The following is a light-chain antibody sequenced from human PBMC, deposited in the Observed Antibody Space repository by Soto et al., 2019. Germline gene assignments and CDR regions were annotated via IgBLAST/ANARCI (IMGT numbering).Light chain of an antibody. CDR2: DVS. Sequence: QSALTQPRSVSGSPGQSVTISCSGTSSDVGGYNYVSWYQQHPGKAPKLMIYDVSQRPSGVPDRFSGSKSGNTASLTISGRQAEDEADYYCCSYAGSYTHWVFGGGTKLTVL. J-gene: IGLJ3*02. V-gene: IGLV2-11*01. CDR1: SSDVGGYNY. CDR3: CSYAGSYTHWV.